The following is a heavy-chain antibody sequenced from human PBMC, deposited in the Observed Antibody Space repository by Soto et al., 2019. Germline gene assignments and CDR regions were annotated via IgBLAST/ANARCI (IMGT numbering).Heavy chain of an antibody. CDR2: INHSGST. CDR1: GGSFSGYY. CDR3: ARGSDRMVRGVIYFDY. J-gene: IGHJ4*02. Sequence: QVQLQQWGAGLLKPSETLSLTCAVYGGSFSGYYWSWIRQPPGKGLEWIGEINHSGSTNYNPSLTTRLTISVDTSKNQFSLELSSVTAADTAVYYCARGSDRMVRGVIYFDYWGQGTLVTVSS. V-gene: IGHV4-34*01. D-gene: IGHD3-10*01.